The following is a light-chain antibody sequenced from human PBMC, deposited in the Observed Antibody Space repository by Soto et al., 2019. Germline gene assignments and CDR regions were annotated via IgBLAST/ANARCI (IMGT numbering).Light chain of an antibody. CDR2: EVS. Sequence: QSVLTQPPSASGSPGQSVTISCTGTSSDVGGYNYVSWYHQHPGKAPKLMIYEVSKRPSGVPDRFSGSKSGNTASLTVSGLQAEDEADYYCSSYAGSNIFYVFGTGTKLTVL. CDR3: SSYAGSNIFYV. CDR1: SSDVGGYNY. V-gene: IGLV2-8*01. J-gene: IGLJ1*01.